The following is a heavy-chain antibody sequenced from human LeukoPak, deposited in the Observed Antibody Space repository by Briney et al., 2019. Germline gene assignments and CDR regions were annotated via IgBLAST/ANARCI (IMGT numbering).Heavy chain of an antibody. CDR3: ARARASGSYGYYGMDV. CDR1: GGSISSYY. CDR2: IYYSGST. V-gene: IGHV4-59*01. Sequence: PSETLSLTCTVSGGSISSYYWSWIRQPPGKGLEWIGYIYYSGSTNYNPSLKSRVTISVDTSKNQFSLKLSSVTAADTAVYYCARARASGSYGYYGMDVWGQGTTATVSS. J-gene: IGHJ6*02. D-gene: IGHD1-26*01.